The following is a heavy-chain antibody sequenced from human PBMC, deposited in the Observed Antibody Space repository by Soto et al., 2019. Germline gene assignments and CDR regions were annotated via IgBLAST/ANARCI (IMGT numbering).Heavy chain of an antibody. D-gene: IGHD3-22*01. V-gene: IGHV2-5*02. CDR1: GFSLTTSGVG. CDR2: IYWDDSK. J-gene: IGHJ4*02. Sequence: QITLKESGPPLVKPTQTLTLTCAFSGFSLTTSGVGVGWLRQPPGKALEWLALIYWDDSKSYSPPLKSSLTITKEASKYKVVLIMNDIDPVDKATYYYVYYHYHDISGYYLDFDYWGQGTLFTDSS. CDR3: VYYHYHDISGYYLDFDY.